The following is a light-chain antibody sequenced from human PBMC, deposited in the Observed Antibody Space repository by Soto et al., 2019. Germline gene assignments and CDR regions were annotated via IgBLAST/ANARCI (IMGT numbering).Light chain of an antibody. CDR3: QQRSNWPPLT. J-gene: IGKJ4*01. Sequence: EIVLTQSPATLSLSPGERATLSCRASQSVGTSLDWFQQKPGQAPRLLIYDASNRATGIPARFSGSGSGTDFTITISSLEPEDFAVYYCQQRSNWPPLTFGGGTKVEIK. CDR1: QSVGTS. CDR2: DAS. V-gene: IGKV3-11*01.